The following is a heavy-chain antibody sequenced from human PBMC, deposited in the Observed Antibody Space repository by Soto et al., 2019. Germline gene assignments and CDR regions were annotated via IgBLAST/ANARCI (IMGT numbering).Heavy chain of an antibody. CDR3: ARATGNTNYYYYGMDV. D-gene: IGHD1-7*01. J-gene: IGHJ6*02. CDR2: IYPGDSDT. V-gene: IGHV5-51*01. Sequence: GESLKISCKGSGYSFTSYWIGWVRQMPGKGLEWMGIIYPGDSDTRYSPSFQGQVTISADKSISTAYLQWSSLKASDTAMYYCARATGNTNYYYYGMDVWGQGTTVTVSS. CDR1: GYSFTSYW.